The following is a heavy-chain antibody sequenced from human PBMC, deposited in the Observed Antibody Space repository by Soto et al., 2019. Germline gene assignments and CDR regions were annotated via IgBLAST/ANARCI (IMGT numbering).Heavy chain of an antibody. CDR1: GGSMTSGGYY. V-gene: IGHV4-31*03. D-gene: IGHD3-10*01. CDR3: ARERSGQGGYGLDV. Sequence: QMQLQESGPGLVKPSQTLSLTCTVSGGSMTSGGYYWTWIRQHPGKGLEWIGYMYYDGSSYYNPPLQSRVTISVDTSKNQFSLKLSSMTAADTALYYCARERSGQGGYGLDVWGQGTTVTVSS. J-gene: IGHJ6*02. CDR2: MYYDGSS.